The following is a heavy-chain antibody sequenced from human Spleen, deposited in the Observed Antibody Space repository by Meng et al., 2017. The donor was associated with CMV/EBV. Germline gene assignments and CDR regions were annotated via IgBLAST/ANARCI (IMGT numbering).Heavy chain of an antibody. CDR2: ISWHGGRT. Sequence: GGSLRLSCAASGFTFDNYAMSWVRQAPGKGLEWVSDISWHGGRTSYAESVRGRFTISRDNAKNSLYLQMNSLRAEDTAFYYCAREGGENYGDEDEGTLQSWYFDRWGRGTLVTVSS. CDR1: GFTFDNYA. V-gene: IGHV3-20*04. CDR3: AREGGENYGDEDEGTLQSWYFDR. D-gene: IGHD4-17*01. J-gene: IGHJ2*01.